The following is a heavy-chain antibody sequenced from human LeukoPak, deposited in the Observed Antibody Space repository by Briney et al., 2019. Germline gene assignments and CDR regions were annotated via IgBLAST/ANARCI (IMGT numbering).Heavy chain of an antibody. V-gene: IGHV4-61*02. CDR3: ARGGGVFDY. CDR1: GGSISSGSYY. D-gene: IGHD2-21*01. J-gene: IGHJ4*02. CDR2: IYTSGST. Sequence: SQTLSLTCTVSGGSISSGSYYWRWIRQPAGKGLEWIGRIYTSGSTNYNPSLNSQVTISVNTSKNPFSLKLSSVTAADTAVYYCARGGGVFDYWGQGTLVTVSS.